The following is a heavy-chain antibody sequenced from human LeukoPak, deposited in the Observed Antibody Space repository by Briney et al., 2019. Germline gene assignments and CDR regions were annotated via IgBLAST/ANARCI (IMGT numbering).Heavy chain of an antibody. CDR3: ARDSDPTYYFDSGPYHAY. J-gene: IGHJ4*02. Sequence: ASVKVSCKASGYTFTGYFMRWVRQGPGQGLEWMGWINPNSGDTNYAQKFQGRVTMTRDTSISTAYMELSRLRSDDTAVYYCARDSDPTYYFDSGPYHAYWGQGTLVTVSS. CDR1: GYTFTGYF. CDR2: INPNSGDT. V-gene: IGHV1-2*02. D-gene: IGHD3-10*01.